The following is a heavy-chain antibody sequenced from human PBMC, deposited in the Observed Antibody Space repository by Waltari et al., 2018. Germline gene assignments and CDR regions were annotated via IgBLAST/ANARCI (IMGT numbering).Heavy chain of an antibody. CDR1: GGSISSYY. D-gene: IGHD6-13*01. Sequence: QVQLQESGPGLVKPSETLSLTCTVSGGSISSYYWSWIRQPPGKGLEWIGNIYYSGSTSHNPSLRSRVTISVDTSKNQFSLKLSSVTAADTAVYYCARSSWHAPVYWGQGTLVTVSS. CDR3: ARSSWHAPVY. V-gene: IGHV4-59*08. CDR2: IYYSGST. J-gene: IGHJ4*02.